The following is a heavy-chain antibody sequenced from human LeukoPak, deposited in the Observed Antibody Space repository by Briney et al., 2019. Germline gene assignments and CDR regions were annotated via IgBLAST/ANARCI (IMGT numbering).Heavy chain of an antibody. CDR3: ARDRAITMVRGVISP. Sequence: SETLSLTCAVYGGSFGGYYWSWIRQPPGKGLEWIGEINHSGSTNYNPSLKSRVTISVDTSKNQFSLKLSSVTAADTAVYYCARDRAITMVRGVISPWGQGTLVTVSS. J-gene: IGHJ5*02. V-gene: IGHV4-34*01. CDR1: GGSFGGYY. D-gene: IGHD3-10*01. CDR2: INHSGST.